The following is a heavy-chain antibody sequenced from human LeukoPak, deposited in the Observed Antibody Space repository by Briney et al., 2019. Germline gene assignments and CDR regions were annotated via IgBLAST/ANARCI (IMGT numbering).Heavy chain of an antibody. CDR3: ATARTLYCNGGSCAEEYFQH. J-gene: IGHJ1*01. CDR2: ITPSGFTV. V-gene: IGHV3-48*04. Sequence: GGSLRLSCAASGFTFSSHSMNWVRQALGKGLEWLSYITPSGFTVYSDSVKGRFTISRDSAKNTLYLQMNSLRAEDTAVYYCATARTLYCNGGSCAEEYFQHWGQGTLVTVSS. CDR1: GFTFSSHS. D-gene: IGHD2-15*01.